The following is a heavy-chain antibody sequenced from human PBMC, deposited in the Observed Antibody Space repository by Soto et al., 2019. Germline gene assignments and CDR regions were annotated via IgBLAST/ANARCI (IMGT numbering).Heavy chain of an antibody. CDR3: TRDRRVRGVIGVY. CDR2: IIPIFGTP. Sequence: QVQLVQSGAEVKKPGSSVKVSCKASGGTFSSYALSWVRQAPGQGLEWMGGIIPIFGTPNYAQKFQGRVTITADDSTSTAYMELSSLTSEDTALYYCTRDRRVRGVIGVYWGQGTLVTVSS. J-gene: IGHJ4*02. CDR1: GGTFSSYA. V-gene: IGHV1-69*12. D-gene: IGHD3-10*01.